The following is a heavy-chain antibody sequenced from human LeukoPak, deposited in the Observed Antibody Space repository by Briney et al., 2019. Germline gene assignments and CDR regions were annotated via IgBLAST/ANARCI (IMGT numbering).Heavy chain of an antibody. D-gene: IGHD3-10*01. CDR1: GGSISSYY. CDR2: IYYSGST. J-gene: IGHJ4*02. Sequence: SETLSLTCTVSGGSISSYYWSWIRQPPGKGLEWIGYIYYSGSTNYNPSLKSRVTISVDTSKNQFSLKLSSVTAADTAVYYCARHADSGFGQLAFDYWGQGALVTVSS. V-gene: IGHV4-59*01. CDR3: ARHADSGFGQLAFDY.